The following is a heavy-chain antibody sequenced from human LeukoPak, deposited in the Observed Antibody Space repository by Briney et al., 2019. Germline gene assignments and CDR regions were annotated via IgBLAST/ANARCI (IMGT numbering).Heavy chain of an antibody. CDR1: GGSISSSSYY. CDR2: IYYSGST. V-gene: IGHV4-39*07. CDR3: ARRGRGYSYGYEQNY. J-gene: IGHJ4*02. D-gene: IGHD5-18*01. Sequence: SETLSLTCTVSGGSISSSSYYWGWIRQPPGKGLEWIGSIYYSGSTYYNPSLKSRVTISVDTSKNQFSLKLSSVTAADTAVYYCARRGRGYSYGYEQNYWGQGTLVTVSS.